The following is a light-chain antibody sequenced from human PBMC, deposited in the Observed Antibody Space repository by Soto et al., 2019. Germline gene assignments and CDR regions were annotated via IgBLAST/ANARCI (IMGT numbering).Light chain of an antibody. V-gene: IGLV2-23*01. CDR2: EGS. J-gene: IGLJ3*02. Sequence: QSALTQPASVSGSPGPSITISCTGTSSDVGSYNLVSWYQQHPGKAPKLMIYEGSKRPSGVSNRFAGSKSGNTASLTISGLQAEDEADYYCCSYAGSFLVFGGGTKLTVL. CDR3: CSYAGSFLV. CDR1: SSDVGSYNL.